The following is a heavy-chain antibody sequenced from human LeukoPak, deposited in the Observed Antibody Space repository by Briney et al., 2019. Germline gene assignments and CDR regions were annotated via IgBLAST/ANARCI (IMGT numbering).Heavy chain of an antibody. Sequence: SETLSLTCTVSGGSISSSSYYWGWIRQPPGKGLEWIGSIYYSGSTYYNPSLKSRVTISVDTSKNQFSLKLSSVTAADTAVYYCARHQSIAMAVYWGQGTLVTVSS. D-gene: IGHD6-19*01. CDR1: GGSISSSSYY. CDR3: ARHQSIAMAVY. J-gene: IGHJ4*02. CDR2: IYYSGST. V-gene: IGHV4-39*01.